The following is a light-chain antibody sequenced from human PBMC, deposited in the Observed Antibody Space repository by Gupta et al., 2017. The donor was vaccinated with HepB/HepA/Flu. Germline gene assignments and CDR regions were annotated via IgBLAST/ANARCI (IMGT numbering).Light chain of an antibody. V-gene: IGKV1-39*01. CDR3: QQCDSTPLT. CDR1: QSISSY. J-gene: IGKJ5*01. CDR2: AAS. Sequence: DIQMTQSPSSLSASVGDRVTITCRASQSISSYLNWYQQKPGKAPKLLIYAASRVQSGVPSRFSGSGSGTDFTLTISRLQPEDFATYFCQQCDSTPLTFGQGTRLEIK.